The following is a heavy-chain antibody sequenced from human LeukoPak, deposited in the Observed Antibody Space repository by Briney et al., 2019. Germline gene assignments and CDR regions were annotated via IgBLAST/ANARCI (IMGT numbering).Heavy chain of an antibody. CDR2: ISGSGGST. Sequence: SGGSLRLSCAASGFTFSSYAMSWVRQAPGKGLEWVSAISGSGGSTYYADSVKGRFTISRDNSKNTLYLQMNSLRAEDTAVYYCARKGATTSASHFDCWGQGTLVTVSS. D-gene: IGHD5-12*01. J-gene: IGHJ4*02. V-gene: IGHV3-23*01. CDR1: GFTFSSYA. CDR3: ARKGATTSASHFDC.